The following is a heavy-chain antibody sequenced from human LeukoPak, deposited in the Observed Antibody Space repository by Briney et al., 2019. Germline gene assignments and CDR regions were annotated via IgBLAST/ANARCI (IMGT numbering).Heavy chain of an antibody. J-gene: IGHJ4*02. CDR3: ATKPNSEYYFDY. V-gene: IGHV4-28*01. Sequence: SDILSLTCAVSGYSISSNNWWGWIRQPPGKGLEWIGYIYYTGSTYYNPSLQSRVTMSVDTSKNQFSLRLTSVTAVDTAVYYCATKPNSEYYFDYWGRGTLVTVSS. CDR2: IYYTGST. D-gene: IGHD3-10*01. CDR1: GYSISSNNW.